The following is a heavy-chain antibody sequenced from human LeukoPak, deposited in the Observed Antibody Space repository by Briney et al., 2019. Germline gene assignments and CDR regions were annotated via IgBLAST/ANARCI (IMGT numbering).Heavy chain of an antibody. CDR3: ARDYRPVVTATTTRYFDY. V-gene: IGHV3-33*01. CDR1: GFTFSSYG. CDR2: IWYDGSNK. Sequence: GGSLRLSCAASGFTFSSYGMHWVRQAPGKGLEWVAVIWYDGSNKYYADSVKGRFTISRDNSKNTLYLQMNSLRAEDTAVYYCARDYRPVVTATTTRYFDYWGQGTLVTVSS. D-gene: IGHD2-21*02. J-gene: IGHJ4*02.